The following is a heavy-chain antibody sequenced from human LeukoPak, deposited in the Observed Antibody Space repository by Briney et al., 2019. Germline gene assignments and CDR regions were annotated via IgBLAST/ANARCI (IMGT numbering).Heavy chain of an antibody. CDR1: GYTFTSYY. J-gene: IGHJ4*02. CDR2: INPSGGST. Sequence: ASVKVSCKASGYTFTSYYMHWVRQAPGQGLEWMGIINPSGGSTSYPQKFQGRVTMTRDTSTSTVYMELSILRSEDTAVYYCARVGVPGYGSGIRAFDYWGQGTLVTVSS. CDR3: ARVGVPGYGSGIRAFDY. V-gene: IGHV1-46*01. D-gene: IGHD3-10*01.